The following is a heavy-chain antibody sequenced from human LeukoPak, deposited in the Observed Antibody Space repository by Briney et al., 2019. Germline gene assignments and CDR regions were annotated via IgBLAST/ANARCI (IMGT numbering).Heavy chain of an antibody. D-gene: IGHD3-16*02. J-gene: IGHJ4*02. Sequence: GGSLRLSCAASGFTFSSSAMNWVRQAPGKGLEWVSSISGSGGTTYYADSVKGRFTISRDNSKNTLYLQMNSLRGEDTAVYYCARGMGYPDYYFDYWGQGTLVTVSS. CDR3: ARGMGYPDYYFDY. V-gene: IGHV3-23*01. CDR2: ISGSGGTT. CDR1: GFTFSSSA.